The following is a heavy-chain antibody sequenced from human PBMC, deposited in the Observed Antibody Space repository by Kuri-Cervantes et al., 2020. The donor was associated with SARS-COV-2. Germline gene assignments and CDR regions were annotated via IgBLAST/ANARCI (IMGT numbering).Heavy chain of an antibody. V-gene: IGHV3-21*01. CDR1: GFTFSSYS. J-gene: IGHJ6*02. CDR2: ISSSSSYI. D-gene: IGHD6-13*01. Sequence: GESLKISCAASGFTFSSYSMNWVRQAPGKGLEWVSSISSSSSYIYYADSVKGRFTISRDNAKNSLYLQVNSLRAEDTAVYYCARDPYSSSWYRYYYGMDVWGQGTTVTVSS. CDR3: ARDPYSSSWYRYYYGMDV.